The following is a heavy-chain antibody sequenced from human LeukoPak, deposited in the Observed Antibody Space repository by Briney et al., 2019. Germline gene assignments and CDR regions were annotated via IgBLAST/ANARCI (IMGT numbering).Heavy chain of an antibody. Sequence: ASVKVSCKASGYTFTSYAMNWVRQAPGQGLEWMGWINTNTGNPTYAQGFTGRFVFSLDTSVSTAYLQISSLKAEDAAVYYCASIAAAGTGDWFDPWGQGTLVTVSS. D-gene: IGHD6-13*01. CDR3: ASIAAAGTGDWFDP. V-gene: IGHV7-4-1*02. CDR2: INTNTGNP. CDR1: GYTFTSYA. J-gene: IGHJ5*02.